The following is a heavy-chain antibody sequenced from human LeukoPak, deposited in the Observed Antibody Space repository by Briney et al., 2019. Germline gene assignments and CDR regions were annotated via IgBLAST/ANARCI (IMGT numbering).Heavy chain of an antibody. Sequence: PSETLSLTCTVSGGSISSYYWSWIRQPPGKGLEWIGYIYYSGSANYNPSLKSRVTISVDTSKNQFSLKLSSVTAADTAVYYCXXVXRDYGVYFDYWGQGTLVTVSS. CDR2: IYYSGSA. CDR1: GGSISSYY. V-gene: IGHV4-59*01. D-gene: IGHD4-17*01. CDR3: XXVXRDYGVYFDY. J-gene: IGHJ4*02.